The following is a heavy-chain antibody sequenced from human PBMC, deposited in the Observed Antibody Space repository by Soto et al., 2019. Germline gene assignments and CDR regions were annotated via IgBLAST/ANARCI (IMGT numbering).Heavy chain of an antibody. CDR3: SIAAAGKYDY. CDR2: NNHSGNT. V-gene: IGHV4-34*01. Sequence: PSETLSLTCAVYGGSFSGYYWSWIRQPPGKGLEWIGENNHSGNTNYNPSLKSRVTISVDTSKNQFSLKLSSVTAADTPVYYCSIAAAGKYDYWGQGTLVTVSS. CDR1: GGSFSGYY. D-gene: IGHD6-13*01. J-gene: IGHJ4*02.